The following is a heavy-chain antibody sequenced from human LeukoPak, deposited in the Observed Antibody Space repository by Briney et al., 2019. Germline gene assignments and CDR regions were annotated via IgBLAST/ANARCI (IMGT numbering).Heavy chain of an antibody. CDR1: GGTFISYA. D-gene: IGHD3-9*01. Sequence: ASVKVSCKASGGTFISYAISWVRQAPGQGLEWMGGIIPIFGTANYAQKFQGRVTITADESTSTAYMELSSLRSEDTAVYYCARRRGTYYDILTGYYNRNWFDPWGQGTLVTVSS. CDR3: ARRRGTYYDILTGYYNRNWFDP. CDR2: IIPIFGTA. J-gene: IGHJ5*02. V-gene: IGHV1-69*13.